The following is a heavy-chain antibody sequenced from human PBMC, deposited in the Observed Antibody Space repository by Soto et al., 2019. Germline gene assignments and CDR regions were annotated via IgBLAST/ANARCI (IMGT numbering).Heavy chain of an antibody. CDR1: GFTFSSYA. J-gene: IGHJ6*02. V-gene: IGHV3-23*01. CDR3: AKAPRRGYSYGYYYYGMDV. CDR2: ISGSGGSI. Sequence: EVQLLESGGGLVQPGGSLRLSCAASGFTFSSYAMSWVRQAPGKGLEWVSAISGSGGSIYSADSVKGRFTIPRDNSKNTLYLQMTSLRAEDTAVYYCAKAPRRGYSYGYYYYGMDVWGQGTTVTVSS. D-gene: IGHD5-18*01.